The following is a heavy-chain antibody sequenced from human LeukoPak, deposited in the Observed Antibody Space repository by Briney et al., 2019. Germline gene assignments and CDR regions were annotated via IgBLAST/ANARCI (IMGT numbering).Heavy chain of an antibody. D-gene: IGHD3-10*01. Sequence: SETLSLTCTVSGGSIGSSSYYWGWIRQPPGKGLEWIGSIYYSGSTYYNPSLKSRVAISVDTSKNQFSLKLSSVTAADTAVYYCARDRWGGFGERPNWFDPWGQGTLVTVSS. CDR1: GGSIGSSSYY. CDR2: IYYSGST. V-gene: IGHV4-39*07. CDR3: ARDRWGGFGERPNWFDP. J-gene: IGHJ5*02.